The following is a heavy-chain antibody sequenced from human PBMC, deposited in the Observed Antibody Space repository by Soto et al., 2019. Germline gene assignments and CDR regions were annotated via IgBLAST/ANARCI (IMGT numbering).Heavy chain of an antibody. V-gene: IGHV3-66*01. D-gene: IGHD3-3*01. CDR2: IYSGGST. CDR1: GFTVSNNY. J-gene: IGHJ4*02. CDR3: ARDLKVDRYDFSSGYHA. Sequence: TGGSLRLSCAASGFTVSNNYMSWVRQAPGKGLEWVSVIYSGGSTYYADSVKGRFTISRDNSKNTLYLQMNSLRAEDTAVYYCARDLKVDRYDFSSGYHAWGQGTLLTVSS.